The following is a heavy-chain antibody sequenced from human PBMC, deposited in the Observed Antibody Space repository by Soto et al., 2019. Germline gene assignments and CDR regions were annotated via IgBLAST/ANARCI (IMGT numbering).Heavy chain of an antibody. J-gene: IGHJ4*02. CDR1: EYTFSSLW. CDR3: VGGYGWLPDY. CDR2: IEQKGGER. V-gene: IGHV3-7*05. Sequence: DVHLVESGGGLVQPGGSLRLSCEASEYTFSSLWMNWVRQAPGKGLEWVAIIEQKGGERNYLDSVKGRFTISRDNAKKSVYLQMNSLRAEDTALYYCVGGYGWLPDYWGQGTLVIVSS. D-gene: IGHD6-19*01.